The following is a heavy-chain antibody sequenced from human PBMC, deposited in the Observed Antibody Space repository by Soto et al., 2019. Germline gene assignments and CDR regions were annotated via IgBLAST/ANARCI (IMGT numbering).Heavy chain of an antibody. CDR1: GYTFASYA. CDR3: ASGDWELLLGY. J-gene: IGHJ4*02. D-gene: IGHD1-26*01. V-gene: IGHV1-18*01. Sequence: GASVKVSCKASGYTFASYAISWMRQAPGQGLEWMGWISAYNGNTNYAQKLQGRVTMTTDTSTSTVYMELSSLRSEDTAVYYCASGDWELLLGYWGQGTLVTVSS. CDR2: ISAYNGNT.